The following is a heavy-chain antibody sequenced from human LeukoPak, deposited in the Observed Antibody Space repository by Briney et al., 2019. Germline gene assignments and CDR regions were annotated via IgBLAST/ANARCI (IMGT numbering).Heavy chain of an antibody. CDR1: GGTFSSYA. Sequence: SVKVSCKASGGTFSSYAISWVRQAPGQGLEWMGRIIPIFGTANYAQRFQGRVTITTDESTSTAYMELSSLRSEDTAVYYCAVWYYGSGSYYTPPDYWGQGTLVTVSS. CDR3: AVWYYGSGSYYTPPDY. J-gene: IGHJ4*02. V-gene: IGHV1-69*05. CDR2: IIPIFGTA. D-gene: IGHD3-10*01.